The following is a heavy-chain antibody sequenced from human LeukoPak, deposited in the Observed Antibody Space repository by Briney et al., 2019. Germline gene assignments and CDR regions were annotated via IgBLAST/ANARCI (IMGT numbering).Heavy chain of an antibody. V-gene: IGHV4-59*08. CDR2: IYYSGST. CDR3: ARHCRGGEVGWFDP. J-gene: IGHJ5*02. CDR1: GGSFSSYY. D-gene: IGHD2-21*01. Sequence: SETLSLTCAVYGGSFSSYYWSWVRQPPGKGLEWIGYIYYSGSTNYNPSLKSRVTISVDTSKNQFSLKLSSVTAADTAVYYCARHCRGGEVGWFDPWGQGTLVTVSS.